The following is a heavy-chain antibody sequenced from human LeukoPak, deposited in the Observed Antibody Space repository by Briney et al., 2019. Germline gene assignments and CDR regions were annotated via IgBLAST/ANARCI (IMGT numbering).Heavy chain of an antibody. Sequence: SETQSLTCTVSGGSISSSSYYWGWIRQPPGKGLEWIGSIYYSGSTYYNPSLKSRVTISVDTSKNQFSLKLSSVTAADTAVYYCARYYYDSSGYSSSDYWGQGTLVTVSS. CDR1: GGSISSSSYY. V-gene: IGHV4-39*01. J-gene: IGHJ4*02. CDR2: IYYSGST. D-gene: IGHD3-22*01. CDR3: ARYYYDSSGYSSSDY.